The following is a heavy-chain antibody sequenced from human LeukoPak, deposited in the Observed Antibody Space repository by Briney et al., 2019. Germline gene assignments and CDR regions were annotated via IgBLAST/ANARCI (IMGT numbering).Heavy chain of an antibody. V-gene: IGHV3-74*01. CDR1: GFTFSRYW. D-gene: IGHD6-13*01. CDR3: EAAAVPFDY. Sequence: GGSLRLSCEASGFTFSRYWMHWVRQAPGKGLVWVSRINSDGSRTTYADSVRGRFTISRDNAKNTLYLQMNSLRAEDTAVYYCEAAAVPFDYWGQGTLVTVSS. CDR2: INSDGSRT. J-gene: IGHJ4*02.